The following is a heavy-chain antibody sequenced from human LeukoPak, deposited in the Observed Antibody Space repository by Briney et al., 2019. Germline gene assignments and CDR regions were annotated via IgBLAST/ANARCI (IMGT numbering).Heavy chain of an antibody. D-gene: IGHD5-24*01. J-gene: IGHJ5*02. CDR3: ARDEYRSRWLHP. Sequence: GGSLRLSCAASGFTFSRYWMSWARLAPGKGLEWVANIKGDGSEKWYADSVKGRFTISRDNAQNSVHLQMNSLRAEDTAVYHCARDEYRSRWLHPWGQGTLVTVTS. CDR1: GFTFSRYW. V-gene: IGHV3-7*01. CDR2: IKGDGSEK.